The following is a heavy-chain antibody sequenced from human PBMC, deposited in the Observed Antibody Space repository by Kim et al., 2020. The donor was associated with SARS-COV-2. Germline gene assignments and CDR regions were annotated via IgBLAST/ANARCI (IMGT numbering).Heavy chain of an antibody. D-gene: IGHD4-4*01. Sequence: YAVSVKSRITINPDTSKNQFSLQLNSVTPEDTAVYYCARAGMTTVTTFDYWGQGTLVTVSS. CDR3: ARAGMTTVTTFDY. J-gene: IGHJ4*02. V-gene: IGHV6-1*01.